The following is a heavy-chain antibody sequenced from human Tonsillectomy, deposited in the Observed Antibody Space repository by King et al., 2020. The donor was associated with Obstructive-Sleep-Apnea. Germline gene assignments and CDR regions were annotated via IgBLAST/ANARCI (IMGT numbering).Heavy chain of an antibody. CDR3: ARGGAKEYGNHYFDY. CDR2: ISYDGSNK. Sequence: VQLVESGGGVVQPGRSLRLSCAASGFTFRSYAMHWVRQAPGKGLEWVAVISYDGSNKYYADSVKGRFTISRDNSKNTLYLQMNSLRAEDTAVYYCARGGAKEYGNHYFDYWGQGTLVTVSS. CDR1: GFTFRSYA. J-gene: IGHJ4*02. V-gene: IGHV3-30*04. D-gene: IGHD1-14*01.